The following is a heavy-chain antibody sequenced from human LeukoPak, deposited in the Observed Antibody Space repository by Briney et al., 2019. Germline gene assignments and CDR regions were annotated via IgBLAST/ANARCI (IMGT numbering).Heavy chain of an antibody. J-gene: IGHJ3*02. CDR3: ARGGSSGYYFFPSGNGDAFDI. CDR1: GGTFSSYA. D-gene: IGHD3-22*01. CDR2: IIPIFGTA. V-gene: IGHV1-69*13. Sequence: SVKVSCKASGGTFSSYAISWVRQAPGQGLEWMGGIIPIFGTANYAQKFQGRVTITADESTSTAYMELSSLGSEDTAVYYCARGGSSGYYFFPSGNGDAFDIWGQGTMVTVSS.